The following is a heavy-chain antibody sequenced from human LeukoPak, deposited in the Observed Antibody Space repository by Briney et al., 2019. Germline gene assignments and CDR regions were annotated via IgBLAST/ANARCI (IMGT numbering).Heavy chain of an antibody. CDR2: LRSDGGSS. D-gene: IGHD5-24*01. V-gene: IGHV3-74*01. CDR1: GFTFSTYFW. Sequence: TGGSLRLSCAASGFTFSTYFWMHWVRQAPGKGLVWVSRLRSDGGSSAYADFVRGRFTISRDNAKNTLYLQMNSLRAEDTAVYYCAKKMTITGWLYYFGYWGQGTLVTVSS. CDR3: AKKMTITGWLYYFGY. J-gene: IGHJ4*02.